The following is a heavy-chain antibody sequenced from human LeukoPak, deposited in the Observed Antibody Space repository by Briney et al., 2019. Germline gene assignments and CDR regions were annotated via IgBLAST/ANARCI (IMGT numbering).Heavy chain of an antibody. Sequence: GGSLRLSCAVSGFTVSSKYMTWVRQAPGKGLEWVSVIYSGGATYYIDSVKGRFTISRDNSKNTLYLQMNSLRAEDTAVYYCARERDSSGYVLAYWGQGTLVTVSS. D-gene: IGHD3-22*01. CDR3: ARERDSSGYVLAY. CDR1: GFTVSSKY. CDR2: IYSGGAT. J-gene: IGHJ4*02. V-gene: IGHV3-53*01.